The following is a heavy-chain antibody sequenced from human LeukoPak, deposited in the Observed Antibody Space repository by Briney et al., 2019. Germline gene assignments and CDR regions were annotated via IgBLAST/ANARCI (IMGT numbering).Heavy chain of an antibody. V-gene: IGHV3-33*06. CDR1: GFTFSSYA. J-gene: IGHJ4*02. CDR3: AKDRQGGYSYEYYFDY. D-gene: IGHD5-18*01. Sequence: GGSLRLSCAASGFTFSSYAMSWVRQAPGKGLEWVAVIWYDGSNKYYADSVKGRFTISRDNSKNTLYLQMNSLRAEDTAVYYCAKDRQGGYSYEYYFDYWGQGTLVTVSS. CDR2: IWYDGSNK.